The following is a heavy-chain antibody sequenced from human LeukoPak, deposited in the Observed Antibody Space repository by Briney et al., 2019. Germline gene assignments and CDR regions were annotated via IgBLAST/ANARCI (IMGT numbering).Heavy chain of an antibody. Sequence: SGTLSLTCAVYGGSFSGYYWSWIRQPPGKGLEWIGEINHSGSTNYNPSLKSRVTISVDTSKNQFSLKLSSVTAADTAVYYCASPTLVPLPYYYYYMDVWGKGTTVTVSS. CDR3: ASPTLVPLPYYYYYMDV. CDR2: INHSGST. V-gene: IGHV4-34*01. J-gene: IGHJ6*03. CDR1: GGSFSGYY. D-gene: IGHD3-10*01.